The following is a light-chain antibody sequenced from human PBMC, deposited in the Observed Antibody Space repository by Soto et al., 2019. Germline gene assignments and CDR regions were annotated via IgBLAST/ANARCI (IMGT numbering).Light chain of an antibody. J-gene: IGLJ3*02. Sequence: QSALTQPRSVSGSPGQSVTISCTGTSSDFGAYNYVSWYQQHPGKAPKLMIYDVTEWPSGVPDRFSGSKSGYTASLTISGLHADDEADYYCCSYVDSYTVVFGGGTKLTVL. V-gene: IGLV2-11*01. CDR2: DVT. CDR3: CSYVDSYTVV. CDR1: SSDFGAYNY.